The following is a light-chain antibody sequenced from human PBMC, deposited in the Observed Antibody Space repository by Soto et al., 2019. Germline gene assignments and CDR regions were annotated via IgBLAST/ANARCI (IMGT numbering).Light chain of an antibody. J-gene: IGKJ5*01. CDR1: QSVSRY. V-gene: IGKV3-11*01. CDR2: DAS. CDR3: QQRSEWPIT. Sequence: EIVLTQSPATLSLSPGERATLSCRASQSVSRYLAWYQQKPGQAPRLFIYDASNRATGIPARFSGSGSGTDFTLTISSLEPEDFAVYYCQQRSEWPITFGQRTRLEIK.